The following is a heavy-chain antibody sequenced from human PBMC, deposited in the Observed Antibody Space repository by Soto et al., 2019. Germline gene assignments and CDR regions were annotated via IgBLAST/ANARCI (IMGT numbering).Heavy chain of an antibody. CDR3: ASLYCSSTSCYYYGMDV. CDR1: GGTFSSYA. Sequence: QVQLVQSGAEVKKPGSSVKVSCKASGGTFSSYAISWVRQAPGQGLGWMGGIIPIFGTANYAQKFQGRVTITADESTSTAYMELSSLRSEDTAVYYCASLYCSSTSCYYYGMDVWGQGTTVTVSS. J-gene: IGHJ6*02. D-gene: IGHD2-2*01. CDR2: IIPIFGTA. V-gene: IGHV1-69*01.